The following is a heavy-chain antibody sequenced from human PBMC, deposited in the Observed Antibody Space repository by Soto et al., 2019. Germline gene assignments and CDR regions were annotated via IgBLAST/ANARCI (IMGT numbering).Heavy chain of an antibody. CDR1: GFTFSSYA. CDR2: ISSSSSHI. Sequence: SGGSLRLSCTASGFTFSSYAMNWVRQAPGKGLEWVSSISSSSSHIYYVDSVKGRFTVSRDNAKNSVFLQMNSLRAEDTAVYYCTREITASDYCGQGNLVTVSS. J-gene: IGHJ4*02. V-gene: IGHV3-21*01. CDR3: TREITASDY.